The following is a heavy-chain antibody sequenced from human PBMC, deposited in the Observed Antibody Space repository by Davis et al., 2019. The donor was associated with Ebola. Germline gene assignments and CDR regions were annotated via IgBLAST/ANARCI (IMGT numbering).Heavy chain of an antibody. CDR3: ARLGEILGAPAL. CDR1: GGSISSSSYY. D-gene: IGHD3-10*01. J-gene: IGHJ3*01. V-gene: IGHV4-39*01. CDR2: IYYSGST. Sequence: LSCTVSGGSISSSSYYWGWIRQPPGKGLEWIGSIYYSGSTYYNPSLKSRVTISVDTSKNQFSLKLSSVTAADTAVYYCARLGEILGAPALWGQGTMVTVSS.